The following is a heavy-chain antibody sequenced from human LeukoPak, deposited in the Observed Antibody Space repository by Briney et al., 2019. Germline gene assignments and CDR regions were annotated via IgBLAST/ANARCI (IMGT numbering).Heavy chain of an antibody. J-gene: IGHJ6*03. CDR3: ATHPRTTVFGTFRYYYMDV. D-gene: IGHD3-3*01. V-gene: IGHV1-8*01. CDR2: MNPNSGNT. CDR1: GYTFTSYD. Sequence: GASVKVSCKASGYTFTSYDINWVRQATGQGLEWLGWMNPNSGNTGYAQKFQGRVTMTRDTSINTAYMELSRLTSDDTAVYYCATHPRTTVFGTFRYYYMDVWGEGTTVAVSS.